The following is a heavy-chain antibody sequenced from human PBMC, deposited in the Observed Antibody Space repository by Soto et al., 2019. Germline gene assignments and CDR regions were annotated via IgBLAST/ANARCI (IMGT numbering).Heavy chain of an antibody. Sequence: QVQLQESGPGLVKPSQTLSLTCTVSGGSISSGGYYWSWIRQHPGKGLEWIGYIYYSGSTYYNPSPKSRVTISVDTSKNQCSLKLSSVTAADTAVYYCARALGYCISTSCTPYYGMDVWGQGTTVTVSS. D-gene: IGHD2-2*01. J-gene: IGHJ6*02. CDR2: IYYSGST. V-gene: IGHV4-31*03. CDR3: ARALGYCISTSCTPYYGMDV. CDR1: GGSISSGGYY.